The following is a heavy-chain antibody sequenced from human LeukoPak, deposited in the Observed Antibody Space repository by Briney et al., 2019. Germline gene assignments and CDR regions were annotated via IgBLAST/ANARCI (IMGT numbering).Heavy chain of an antibody. CDR3: ATAVGATVTVDY. CDR1: GYALTELS. J-gene: IGHJ4*02. D-gene: IGHD1-26*01. V-gene: IGHV1-24*01. CDR2: FDPEDGET. Sequence: ASVKVSCKVSGYALTELSMHWVRQAPGKGFEWMGGFDPEDGETVYAQKFQGRVTMTEDTSTDTAYMELSSLRSEDTAVYYCATAVGATVTVDYWGQGTLVTVSS.